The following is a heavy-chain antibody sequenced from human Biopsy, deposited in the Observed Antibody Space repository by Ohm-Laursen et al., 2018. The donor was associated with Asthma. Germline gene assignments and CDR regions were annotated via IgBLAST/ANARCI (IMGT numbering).Heavy chain of an antibody. CDR2: INTGNGNT. V-gene: IGHV1-3*04. Sequence: SVKVSCKASGYTFTNYAIHWVRQAPGQRPEWMGWINTGNGNTKYSQKFQGRVTITRDTSATTAYMELSSLRSEDTAVYYCARVRKDYYDSSGLSGGWFDPWGQGTLVTVSS. CDR1: GYTFTNYA. J-gene: IGHJ5*02. D-gene: IGHD3-22*01. CDR3: ARVRKDYYDSSGLSGGWFDP.